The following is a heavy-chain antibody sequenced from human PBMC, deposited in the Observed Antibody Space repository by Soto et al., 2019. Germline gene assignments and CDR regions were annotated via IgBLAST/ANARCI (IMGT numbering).Heavy chain of an antibody. J-gene: IGHJ4*01. CDR2: IYSGGST. V-gene: IGHV3-53*01. Sequence: GGSLRLSCAASGFTVSSNYMSWVRQAPGKGLEWVSVIYSGGSTYYADPVKGRFTISRDNSKNTLYLQMNSLRAEDTAVYYCAREYYDSSGSNYFDYWGQGTLVTVSS. D-gene: IGHD3-22*01. CDR1: GFTVSSNY. CDR3: AREYYDSSGSNYFDY.